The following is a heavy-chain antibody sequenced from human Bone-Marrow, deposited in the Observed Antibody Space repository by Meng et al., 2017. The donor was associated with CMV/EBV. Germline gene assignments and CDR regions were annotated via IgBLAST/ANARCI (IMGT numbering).Heavy chain of an antibody. CDR1: GFSFSSYE. D-gene: IGHD3-3*01. CDR2: IDNGGDTI. CDR3: ARGIRGLEWLLYDYGMDV. J-gene: IGHJ6*02. V-gene: IGHV3-48*03. Sequence: GESLKISCAASGFSFSSYEMNWVRQAPGKGLEWVSYIDNGGDTIYYADSVKGRFTISRDNAKNSLYLQMNSLRAEDTAVYYCARGIRGLEWLLYDYGMDVWGQGTTVTVSS.